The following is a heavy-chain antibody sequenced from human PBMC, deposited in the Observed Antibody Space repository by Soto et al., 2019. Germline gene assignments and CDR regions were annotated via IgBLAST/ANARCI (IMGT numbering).Heavy chain of an antibody. CDR1: EFTFRSYW. Sequence: EVQLVDSGGGLVQPGGSLRLSCAASEFTFRSYWMHWVRQSPGKGLVWVSRISGDGSSTNYADSVKGRFTISRDNAKNTVYLQTDCLRAEDTAVYYCARSLPGTYGAFDLWGQGTMVTVSS. CDR2: ISGDGSST. V-gene: IGHV3-74*01. CDR3: ARSLPGTYGAFDL. D-gene: IGHD1-7*01. J-gene: IGHJ3*01.